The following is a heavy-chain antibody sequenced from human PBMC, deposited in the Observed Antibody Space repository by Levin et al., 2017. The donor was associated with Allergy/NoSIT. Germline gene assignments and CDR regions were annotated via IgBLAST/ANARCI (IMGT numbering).Heavy chain of an antibody. CDR1: GFTFGDYA. CDR3: AKGLNWGSPNTFDY. Sequence: QPWGSLRLSCAASGFTFGDYAMHWVRQAPGKGLEWVSGINWNRDKIGYADSVRARFTISRDNAKNSLYLQMNSLGPEDTALYYCAKGLNWGSPNTFDYWGQGTLVTVSS. J-gene: IGHJ4*02. CDR2: INWNRDKI. V-gene: IGHV3-9*01. D-gene: IGHD7-27*01.